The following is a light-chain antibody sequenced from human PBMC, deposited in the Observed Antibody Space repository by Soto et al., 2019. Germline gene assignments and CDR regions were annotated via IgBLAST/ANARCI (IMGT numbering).Light chain of an antibody. CDR1: QSIRAW. V-gene: IGKV1-5*03. CDR2: EAS. Sequence: DIQMTQSPSTLSASVGDRVTITCRASQSIRAWLAWYQQKPGKAPKFLIYEASSLERGVPSRFSGSGSGTEFTLTISSLQADDFATYYCQQYEKYPWTFGQGTKVEV. CDR3: QQYEKYPWT. J-gene: IGKJ1*01.